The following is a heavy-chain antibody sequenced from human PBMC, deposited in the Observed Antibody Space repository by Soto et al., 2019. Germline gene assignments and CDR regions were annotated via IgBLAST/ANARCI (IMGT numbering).Heavy chain of an antibody. D-gene: IGHD1-26*01. Sequence: GGSLRLSCAASGFTFSSYAMSWVRQAPGKGLEWVSAISGSGGSTYYADSVKGRFTISRDNSKNTLYLQMNSLRAEDTAVYYCAKKAWSRRRDDEGYYFDYWGQGTLVTVSS. CDR1: GFTFSSYA. CDR3: AKKAWSRRRDDEGYYFDY. V-gene: IGHV3-23*01. J-gene: IGHJ4*02. CDR2: ISGSGGST.